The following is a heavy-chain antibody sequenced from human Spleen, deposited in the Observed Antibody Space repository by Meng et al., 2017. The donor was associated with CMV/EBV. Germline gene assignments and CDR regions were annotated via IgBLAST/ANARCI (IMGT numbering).Heavy chain of an antibody. CDR1: GGSVSSGTYY. D-gene: IGHD3-3*01. Sequence: SETLSLTCSVFGGSVSSGTYYWSWIRQSPRKGLEWIGYVYFSGATKYNPSLESRVTISVDTSKNQFSLNLTSVTAADTAVYYCTRDALEWSFDYWGPGSLVTVSS. CDR3: TRDALEWSFDY. V-gene: IGHV4-61*01. J-gene: IGHJ4*02. CDR2: VYFSGAT.